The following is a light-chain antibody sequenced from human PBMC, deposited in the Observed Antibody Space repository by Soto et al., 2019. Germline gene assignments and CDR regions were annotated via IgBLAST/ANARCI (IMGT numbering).Light chain of an antibody. CDR1: QTISYY. V-gene: IGKV1-39*01. CDR3: QQSYSTPRT. Sequence: DIPMTQSPSSLSASVGDRVTITCRASQTISYYLNWYQQKPGKAPKLLISAASSLQSGVPSRFSGSGSGTDFTLTISSLQPEDFATYYCQQSYSTPRTFGQGTKLEIK. CDR2: AAS. J-gene: IGKJ2*01.